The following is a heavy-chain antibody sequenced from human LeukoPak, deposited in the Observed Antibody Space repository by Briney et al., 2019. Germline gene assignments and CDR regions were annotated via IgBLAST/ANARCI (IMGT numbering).Heavy chain of an antibody. CDR3: ARASFWESPINWFDP. D-gene: IGHD3-16*01. Sequence: GASVKVSCKASGYTFTGYYMHWVRQAPGQGLEWMGWINPNSGGTNYAQKFQGRVTMTRDTSISTVYMELTRLTSDDTAVYYCARASFWESPINWFDPWGQGTLVTVSS. J-gene: IGHJ5*02. CDR2: INPNSGGT. CDR1: GYTFTGYY. V-gene: IGHV1-2*02.